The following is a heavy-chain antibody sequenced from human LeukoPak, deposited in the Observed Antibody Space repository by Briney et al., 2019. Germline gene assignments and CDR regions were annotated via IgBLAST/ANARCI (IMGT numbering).Heavy chain of an antibody. Sequence: SETLSLTCTVSGGSISSYYWSWIRQPPGKGLEWIGYIYYSGSTNYNPSLKSRVTISVDTSKNPFSLKLSSVTAADTAVYYCARKSSSGRIDYWGQGTLVTVSS. CDR3: ARKSSSGRIDY. J-gene: IGHJ4*02. D-gene: IGHD6-19*01. V-gene: IGHV4-59*08. CDR1: GGSISSYY. CDR2: IYYSGST.